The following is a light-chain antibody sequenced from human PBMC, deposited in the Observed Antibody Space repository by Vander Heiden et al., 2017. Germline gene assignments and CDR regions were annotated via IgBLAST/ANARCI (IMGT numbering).Light chain of an antibody. CDR1: QSISSY. J-gene: IGKJ5*01. V-gene: IGKV1-39*01. CDR2: AAS. CDR3: QQSYSTPIT. Sequence: DIQMTQSPSPLSASGGDRVTISCRASQSISSYLNWYQQKPGKAPKLLIYAASSLPSGVPSRFSGSGSGTDFTLTISSLQPEDFATYYCQQSYSTPITFGPGTRVEIK.